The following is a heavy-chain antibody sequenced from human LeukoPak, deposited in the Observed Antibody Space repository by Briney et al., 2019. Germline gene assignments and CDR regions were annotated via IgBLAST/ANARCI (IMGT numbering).Heavy chain of an antibody. V-gene: IGHV4-30-2*01. CDR3: ARGTMVRQKYFQH. CDR2: IYHSGST. Sequence: SETLSLTCAVSGGSISSGGYSWSWIRQPPGKGLEWIGYIYHSGSTYYNPSLKSRVTISVDTSKNQFSLKLSSVTAADTAVYYCARGTMVRQKYFQHWGQGTLVTVSS. CDR1: GGSISSGGYS. D-gene: IGHD3-10*01. J-gene: IGHJ1*01.